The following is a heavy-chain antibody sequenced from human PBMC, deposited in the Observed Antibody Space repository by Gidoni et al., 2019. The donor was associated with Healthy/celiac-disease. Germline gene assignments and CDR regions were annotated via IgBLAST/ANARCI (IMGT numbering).Heavy chain of an antibody. CDR1: GFTFSSDA. V-gene: IGHV3-30-3*01. CDR2: ISYDGSNK. D-gene: IGHD6-19*01. J-gene: IGHJ1*01. Sequence: QVQLVASGGGVVQPGRSLRLSCAASGFTFSSDARHWVRQAPGKGLEWVAVISYDGSNKYYADSVKGRFTISRDNSKNTLYLQMNSLRAEDTAVYYCARTGYSSGWYYYFQHWGQGTLVTVSS. CDR3: ARTGYSSGWYYYFQH.